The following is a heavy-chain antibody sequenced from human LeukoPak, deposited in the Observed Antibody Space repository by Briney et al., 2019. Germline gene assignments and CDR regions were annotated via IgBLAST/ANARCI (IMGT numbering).Heavy chain of an antibody. CDR3: AREGFCGGDCPGYFDL. Sequence: GGSLRLSCVASGFTFSSYDMHGVRQTTGKGLEWVSAIDTAGGTYYPDSVRGRFTISRENAKNTFYLQMNSLRAGDTAVYYCAREGFCGGDCPGYFDLWGRGTLVTVSS. CDR2: IDTAGGT. D-gene: IGHD2-21*02. CDR1: GFTFSSYD. J-gene: IGHJ2*01. V-gene: IGHV3-13*04.